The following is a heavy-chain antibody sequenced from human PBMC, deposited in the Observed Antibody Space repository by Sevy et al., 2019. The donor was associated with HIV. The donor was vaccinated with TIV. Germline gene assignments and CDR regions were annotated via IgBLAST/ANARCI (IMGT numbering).Heavy chain of an antibody. Sequence: SETLSLTCSVSGGSISSADSYWSWIRQPPGKGLEWIGYIYFSGNTYYNPSLKSRATISVDTSKNQFSLKLNSVTAADTAVYYCASQWGYLHSWGQGTLVTVSS. J-gene: IGHJ4*02. CDR2: IYFSGNT. CDR3: ASQWGYLHS. V-gene: IGHV4-30-4*01. CDR1: GGSISSADSY. D-gene: IGHD3-22*01.